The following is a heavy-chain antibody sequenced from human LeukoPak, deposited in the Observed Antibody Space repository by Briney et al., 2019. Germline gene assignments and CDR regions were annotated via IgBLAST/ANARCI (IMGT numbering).Heavy chain of an antibody. J-gene: IGHJ4*02. V-gene: IGHV4-59*01. D-gene: IGHD6-19*01. Sequence: SETLSLTCTVSSASINSYYGGWIRQSPGKGLEWIGYIQNTGGTNYNPSLKSRVSISKDTSKNQFSLQLSSVTAADTAVYYCVKHGSGWSFDYWGLGTLVTVSS. CDR3: VKHGSGWSFDY. CDR2: IQNTGGT. CDR1: SASINSYY.